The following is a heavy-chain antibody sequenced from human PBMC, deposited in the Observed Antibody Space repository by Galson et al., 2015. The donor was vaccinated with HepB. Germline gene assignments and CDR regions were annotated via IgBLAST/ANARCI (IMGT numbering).Heavy chain of an antibody. CDR1: GGTFSSYT. CDR2: IIPILGRT. V-gene: IGHV1-69*08. Sequence: SVKVSCKASGGTFSSYTISWVRQAPGQGLEWMGRIIPILGRTNYAQKFPGRVTLTADKSTSTAYIELSSLRSEDTAVYYSARATAMGTAALDYWGQGTLVTVSS. J-gene: IGHJ4*02. CDR3: ARATAMGTAALDY. D-gene: IGHD5-18*01.